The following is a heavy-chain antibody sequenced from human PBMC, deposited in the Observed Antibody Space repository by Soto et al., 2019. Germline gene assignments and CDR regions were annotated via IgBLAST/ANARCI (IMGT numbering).Heavy chain of an antibody. CDR1: GASSSSSSFH. D-gene: IGHD6-13*01. CDR3: ARRERAAGTDWWFDP. J-gene: IGHJ5*02. V-gene: IGHV4-39*01. CDR2: IYYSGST. Sequence: SETLSLTCTASGASSSSSSFHCGWIRQPPGKGLEWIGSIYYSGSTYYSPSLKSRVTISVDTSKNQFSLKLSSVTAADTAVYYCARRERAAGTDWWFDPWGQGTLVS.